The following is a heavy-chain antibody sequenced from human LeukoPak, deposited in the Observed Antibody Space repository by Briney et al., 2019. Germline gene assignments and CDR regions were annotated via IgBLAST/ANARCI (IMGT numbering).Heavy chain of an antibody. CDR1: GFTFSSYA. CDR2: ISGSGGST. D-gene: IGHD3-10*01. Sequence: GGSLRLSCAASGFTFSSYAMSWVRQAPGKGLEWVSAISGSGGSTYYAGSVKGRFTISRDNSKNTLYLQMNSLRAEDTAVYYCAKAGSGSYSGYWGQGTLVTVSS. J-gene: IGHJ4*02. CDR3: AKAGSGSYSGY. V-gene: IGHV3-23*01.